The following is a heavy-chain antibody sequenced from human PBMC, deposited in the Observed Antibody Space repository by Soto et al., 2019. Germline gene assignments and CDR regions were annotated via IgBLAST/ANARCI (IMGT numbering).Heavy chain of an antibody. CDR1: GGSISSGDYY. J-gene: IGHJ5*02. V-gene: IGHV4-30-4*01. CDR2: IYYSGST. Sequence: QVQLQESGPGLVKPSQTLSLTCTVSGGSISSGDYYWRWIRQPPGKGLEWIGYIYYSGSTYYNPSLMSRVTISVERFKNQFSMKVSSVTAADSSVYYCARAGAYCSGGSCLMWFDAWGQGTLVQVSS. CDR3: ARAGAYCSGGSCLMWFDA. D-gene: IGHD2-15*01.